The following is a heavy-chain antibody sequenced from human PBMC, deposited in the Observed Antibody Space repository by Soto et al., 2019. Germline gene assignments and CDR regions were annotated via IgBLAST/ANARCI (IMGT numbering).Heavy chain of an antibody. Sequence: VQLVESGGASVETGGSLRLTCAASGFTFSNAWMTWVRQAPGKGLEWVGRIKSRALGETTDYAAPVKGRFTISRDDSENTRSLPLNSLTTEDTAVYYCATSAALSGGVFDHWGQGTLVTVSS. CDR2: IKSRALGETT. V-gene: IGHV3-15*02. J-gene: IGHJ4*02. D-gene: IGHD3-16*01. CDR1: GFTFSNAW. CDR3: ATSAALSGGVFDH.